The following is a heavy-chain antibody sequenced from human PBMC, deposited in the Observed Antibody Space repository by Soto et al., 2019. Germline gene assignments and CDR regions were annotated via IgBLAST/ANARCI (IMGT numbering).Heavy chain of an antibody. J-gene: IGHJ5*02. Sequence: GASVKVSCKASGGTFSSYAISWVRQAPGQGLEWMGGIIPIFGTANYAQKFQGRVTITADESTSTAYMELSSLRSEDTAVYYCAVGSSTSCYMRSKCWFDPWGQGTLVTVSS. CDR1: GGTFSSYA. CDR2: IIPIFGTA. CDR3: AVGSSTSCYMRSKCWFDP. D-gene: IGHD2-2*02. V-gene: IGHV1-69*13.